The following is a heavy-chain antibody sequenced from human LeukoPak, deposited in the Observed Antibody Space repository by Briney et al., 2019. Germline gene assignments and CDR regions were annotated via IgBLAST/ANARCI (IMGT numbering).Heavy chain of an antibody. CDR3: TTHQSPLFQFFVD. J-gene: IGHJ4*02. CDR2: IKSKTDGGTT. CDR1: GFTFTSAW. D-gene: IGHD2-15*01. V-gene: IGHV3-15*01. Sequence: GGSLRLSCAASGFTFTSAWMSWVRQAPGKGLEWVGRIKSKTDGGTTDYAAAVKGRFTISRDDSKNTLYLQMDSLKTEDTAVYYCTTHQSPLFQFFVDWGQGTLVTVSS.